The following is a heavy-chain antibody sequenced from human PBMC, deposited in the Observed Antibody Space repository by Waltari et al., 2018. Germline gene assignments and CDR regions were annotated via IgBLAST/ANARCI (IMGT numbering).Heavy chain of an antibody. V-gene: IGHV4-59*08. Sequence: QVQLQESGPGLVKPSETLSLTCTVSGGSISSYYWSWIRQPPGKGLEWIGYIYYSGSTNYNPSLKSRVTISVDTSKNQFSLKLSSVTAADTAVYYCARLEYSGGNWFDPWDQGTLVTVSS. CDR2: IYYSGST. CDR1: GGSISSYY. J-gene: IGHJ5*02. D-gene: IGHD6-19*01. CDR3: ARLEYSGGNWFDP.